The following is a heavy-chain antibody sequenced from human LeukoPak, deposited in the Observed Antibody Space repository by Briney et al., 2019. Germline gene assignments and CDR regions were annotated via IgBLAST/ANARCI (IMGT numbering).Heavy chain of an antibody. D-gene: IGHD3-3*01. CDR3: AKDLQWSQDY. J-gene: IGHJ4*02. Sequence: PGESLRLSCVTSGFIFNKNGMHWVRQAPGKGLEWVSYIRKNGRDQYYAYSVKGRFTISRDDSKNTVHLQITNLRSEDTAVYYCAKDLQWSQDYWGQGTLITVSS. CDR2: IRKNGRDQ. CDR1: GFIFNKNG. V-gene: IGHV3-30*02.